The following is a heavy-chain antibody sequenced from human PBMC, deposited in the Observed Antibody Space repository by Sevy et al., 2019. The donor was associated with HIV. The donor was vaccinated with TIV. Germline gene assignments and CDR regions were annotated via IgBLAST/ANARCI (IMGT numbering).Heavy chain of an antibody. CDR1: GFTFDHHA. CDR2: INWNSVSI. D-gene: IGHD3-10*02. Sequence: GGSLRLSCAASGFTFDHHAMYWVRQAPGKGLEWVSGINWNSVSIGYAGSVKGRFTISRDNAKNSLYLHLNSLRADDTALYYCAREGLAPYVYGADVWGQWTAVTVSS. J-gene: IGHJ6*02. V-gene: IGHV3-9*01. CDR3: AREGLAPYVYGADV.